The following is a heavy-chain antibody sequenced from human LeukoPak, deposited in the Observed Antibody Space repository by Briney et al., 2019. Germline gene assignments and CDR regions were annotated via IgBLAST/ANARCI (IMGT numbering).Heavy chain of an antibody. V-gene: IGHV4-59*01. CDR2: IYYSGST. CDR1: GGSISSYY. J-gene: IGHJ4*02. Sequence: PSETLSLTCTVSGGSISSYYWSWIRQPPGKGLEWIGYIYYSGSTNYNPSLKSRVTISVDTSKNQFSPKLSSVTAADTAVYYCARGELYGDYGYWGQGTLVTVSS. D-gene: IGHD4-17*01. CDR3: ARGELYGDYGY.